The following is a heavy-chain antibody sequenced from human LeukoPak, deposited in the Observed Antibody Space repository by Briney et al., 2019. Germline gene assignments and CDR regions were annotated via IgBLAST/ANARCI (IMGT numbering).Heavy chain of an antibody. D-gene: IGHD3-10*01. Sequence: GGSLRLSCAASGFTFSSYSMNWVRQAPGKGLEWVSSISSSSSYIYYADSVKGRFTISRDNAKNSLYLQTNSLRAEDTAVYYCARDRSKLLWFGELLSDAFDIWGQGTMVTVSS. V-gene: IGHV3-21*01. CDR2: ISSSSSYI. CDR3: ARDRSKLLWFGELLSDAFDI. CDR1: GFTFSSYS. J-gene: IGHJ3*02.